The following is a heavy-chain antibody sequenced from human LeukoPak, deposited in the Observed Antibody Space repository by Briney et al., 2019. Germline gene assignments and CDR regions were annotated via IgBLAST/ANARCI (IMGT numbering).Heavy chain of an antibody. J-gene: IGHJ3*02. Sequence: SQTLSLTCVISGDNVSSNSAAWNWIRQSPSGGLEWLGRTYYRSKWFFDYAVSMKSRLTINSGTFQGHFSLQLRSVTPEDTGVYYCGRGDYDNSGGGFDIWGQGTLVTVSS. D-gene: IGHD3-22*01. CDR3: GRGDYDNSGGGFDI. CDR1: GDNVSSNSAA. CDR2: TYYRSKWFF. V-gene: IGHV6-1*01.